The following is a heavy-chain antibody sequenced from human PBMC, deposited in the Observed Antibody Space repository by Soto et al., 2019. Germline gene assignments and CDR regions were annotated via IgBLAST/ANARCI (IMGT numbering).Heavy chain of an antibody. D-gene: IGHD6-19*01. Sequence: SETLSLTCTVSGGSISSYYWSWIRQPPGKGLEWIGYIYYSGSTNYNPSLKSRVTISLDTSKNQFSLKLSSVTTADTAVYYCARGRVAVAGTLGDFDYWGQGTLVTVSS. CDR1: GGSISSYY. V-gene: IGHV4-59*01. J-gene: IGHJ4*02. CDR2: IYYSGST. CDR3: ARGRVAVAGTLGDFDY.